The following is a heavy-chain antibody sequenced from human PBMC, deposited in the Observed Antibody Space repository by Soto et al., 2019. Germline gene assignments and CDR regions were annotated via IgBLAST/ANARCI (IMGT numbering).Heavy chain of an antibody. J-gene: IGHJ2*01. CDR2: ISGSGGST. V-gene: IGHV3-23*01. Sequence: EVQLLESGGGLVQPGGSLRLSCAASGFTFSSYAMSWVRQAPGKGLEWVSAISGSGGSTYYADSVKGRFPISRDNSKNTLYLQMNSLRAEDTAVYYCAKDQSDLHWYFDLWGRGTLVTVSS. CDR3: AKDQSDLHWYFDL. CDR1: GFTFSSYA.